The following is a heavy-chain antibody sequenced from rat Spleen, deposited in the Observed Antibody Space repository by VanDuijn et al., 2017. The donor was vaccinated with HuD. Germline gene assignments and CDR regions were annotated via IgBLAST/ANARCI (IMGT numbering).Heavy chain of an antibody. Sequence: EVQLVESGGGLVQPGRSMKLSCAASGFTFSNYGMAWVRQAPKKGLEWVAYISYDGGSTYYRDPVKGRFTISRDNAKSTLYLQMDSLRYEDTATYYCTTLYGSYSFYFDYWGQGVMVTVSS. J-gene: IGHJ2*01. CDR2: ISYDGGST. CDR3: TTLYGSYSFYFDY. D-gene: IGHD1-3*01. CDR1: GFTFSNYG. V-gene: IGHV5-20*01.